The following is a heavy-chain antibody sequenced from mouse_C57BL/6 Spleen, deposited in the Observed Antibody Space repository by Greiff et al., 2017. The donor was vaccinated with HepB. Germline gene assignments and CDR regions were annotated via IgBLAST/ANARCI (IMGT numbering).Heavy chain of an antibody. CDR3: TGGSYYYTYYFDY. D-gene: IGHD1-1*01. CDR1: GFTFSNYW. J-gene: IGHJ2*01. CDR2: IRLKSDNYAT. V-gene: IGHV6-3*01. Sequence: EVKLMESGGGLVQPGGSMKLSCVASGFTFSNYWMNWVRQSPEKGLEWVAQIRLKSDNYATHYAESVKGRFTISRDDSKSSVYLQMNNLRAEDAGIYYCTGGSYYYTYYFDYWGQGTTLTVSS.